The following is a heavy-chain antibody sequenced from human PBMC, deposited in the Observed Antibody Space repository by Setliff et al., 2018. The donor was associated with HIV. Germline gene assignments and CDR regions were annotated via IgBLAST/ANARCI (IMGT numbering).Heavy chain of an antibody. CDR1: GYTFTAYG. D-gene: IGHD2-2*01. CDR3: ARDFCSSTTCTNWFHP. V-gene: IGHV1-18*01. Sequence: GASVKVSCKPSGYTFTAYGLSWVRQAPGQGLEWMGWISTYSDETSYAQKLQGRVTMTTDTSTSTAYMELRRLRSDDTAVYYCARDFCSSTTCTNWFHPWGQGTLVTVSS. CDR2: ISTYSDET. J-gene: IGHJ5*02.